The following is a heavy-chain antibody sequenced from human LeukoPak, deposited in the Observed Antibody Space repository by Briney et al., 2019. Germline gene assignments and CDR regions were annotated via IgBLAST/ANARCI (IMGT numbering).Heavy chain of an antibody. CDR2: IYTSGST. D-gene: IGHD2-2*01. Sequence: SETLSLTCTVSGGSISSYYWSWIRQPAGKGLEWIGRIYTSGSTYYNPSLKSRVTISVDTSKNQFSLKLSSVTAADTAVYYCARGGIVVVPADLGFDPWGQGTLVTVSS. J-gene: IGHJ5*02. V-gene: IGHV4-4*07. CDR3: ARGGIVVVPADLGFDP. CDR1: GGSISSYY.